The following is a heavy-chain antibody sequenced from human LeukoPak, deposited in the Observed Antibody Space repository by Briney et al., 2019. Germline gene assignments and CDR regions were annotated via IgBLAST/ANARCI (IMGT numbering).Heavy chain of an antibody. CDR1: GFTFSTYS. Sequence: GGFLRLSCAASGFTFSTYSMGWVRQAPGKGLEWVSVINNYGGSTFYADSVKGRFTISRDNSKNTLYLQMNSLRAEDTAVYYCARYWNDRYFDYWGQGTLVTVSS. V-gene: IGHV3-23*01. CDR3: ARYWNDRYFDY. J-gene: IGHJ4*02. CDR2: INNYGGST. D-gene: IGHD1-1*01.